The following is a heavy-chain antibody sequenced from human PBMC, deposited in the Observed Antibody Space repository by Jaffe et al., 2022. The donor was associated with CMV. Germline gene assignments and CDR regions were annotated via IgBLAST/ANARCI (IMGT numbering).Heavy chain of an antibody. CDR3: ARGRTQRYCSSTSCRPIIFDY. D-gene: IGHD2-2*01. J-gene: IGHJ4*02. Sequence: QVQLQESGPGLVKPSGTLSLTCAVSGGSISSSNWWSWVRQPPGKGLEWIGEIYHSGSTNYNPSLKSRVTISVDKSKNQFSLKLSSVTAADTAVYYCARGRTQRYCSSTSCRPIIFDYWGQGTLVTVSS. CDR2: IYHSGST. CDR1: GGSISSSNW. V-gene: IGHV4-4*02.